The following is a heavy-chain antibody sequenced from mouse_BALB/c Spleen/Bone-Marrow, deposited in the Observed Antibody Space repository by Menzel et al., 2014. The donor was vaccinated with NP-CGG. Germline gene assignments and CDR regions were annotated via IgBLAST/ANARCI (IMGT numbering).Heavy chain of an antibody. Sequence: EVKLVESGGDLVKPGGSLKLSCAASGFTFSSYGMSWVRQTPDKRLEWVATISSGGSYTYYPDSVKGRFTISRDNAKNTLYLQMSSLKSEDTAMYYCARQTYYDYDGYFDYWGQGTTHIVSS. D-gene: IGHD2-4*01. CDR3: ARQTYYDYDGYFDY. CDR1: GFTFSSYG. J-gene: IGHJ2*01. V-gene: IGHV5-6*02. CDR2: ISSGGSYT.